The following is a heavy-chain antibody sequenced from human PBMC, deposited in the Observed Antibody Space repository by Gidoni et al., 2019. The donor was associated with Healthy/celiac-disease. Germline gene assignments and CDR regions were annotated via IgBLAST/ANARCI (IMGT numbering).Heavy chain of an antibody. CDR1: GFTFSSYW. CDR2: MNSAGVST. D-gene: IGHD1-26*01. Sequence: EVQLVESGGGLVQPGGSVRLSCAASGFTFSSYWMPVVRQAPGKGLVWVSRMNSAGVSTSYADSVKGRFTISRDNAKNTLYLQMNSLRAEDTAVYYCASKWELAYWGQGTLVTVSS. J-gene: IGHJ4*02. V-gene: IGHV3-74*01. CDR3: ASKWELAY.